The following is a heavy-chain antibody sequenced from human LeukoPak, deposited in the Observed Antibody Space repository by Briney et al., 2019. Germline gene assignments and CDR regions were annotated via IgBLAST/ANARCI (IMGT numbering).Heavy chain of an antibody. J-gene: IGHJ6*03. CDR1: GYTFTSYD. Sequence: GASVKVSCKASGYTFTSYDINWVRQATGQGLEWMGWMNPNSGNTGYAQKFQGRVTMTRNTSISTAYMELSSLRSEDTAVYYCARAVTCSGGSCYFSGYYYYMDVWGKGTTVTISS. V-gene: IGHV1-8*01. CDR2: MNPNSGNT. D-gene: IGHD2-15*01. CDR3: ARAVTCSGGSCYFSGYYYYMDV.